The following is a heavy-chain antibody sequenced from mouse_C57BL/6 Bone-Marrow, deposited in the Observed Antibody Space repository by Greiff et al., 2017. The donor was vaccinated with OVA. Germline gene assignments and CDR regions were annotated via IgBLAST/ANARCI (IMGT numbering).Heavy chain of an antibody. CDR1: GFTFTDYY. D-gene: IGHD2-5*01. V-gene: IGHV7-3*01. Sequence: EVQLVESGGGLVQPGGSLSLSCAASGFTFTDYYMSWVRQPPGKALEWMGFIRNKANGYTTEYSASGKGRFTISRDNSQSILYLQMNALRAEDSATYYCARSSYYSNFYAMDYWGQGTSVTVSS. J-gene: IGHJ4*01. CDR3: ARSSYYSNFYAMDY. CDR2: IRNKANGYTT.